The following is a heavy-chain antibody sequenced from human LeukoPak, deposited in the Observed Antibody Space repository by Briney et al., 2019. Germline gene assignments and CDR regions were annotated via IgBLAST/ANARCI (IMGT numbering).Heavy chain of an antibody. CDR1: GYSISSGYY. D-gene: IGHD2-2*02. V-gene: IGHV4-38-2*01. CDR2: IYRSGST. Sequence: SETLSLTCAVSGYSISSGYYWGWIRQPPGKGLEWIGSIYRSGSTYYNPSLKSRVTISVDTSKNQFSLKLSSVTAADTAVYYWARRYPNYWYFDLWGRGTLVTVSS. CDR3: ARRYPNYWYFDL. J-gene: IGHJ2*01.